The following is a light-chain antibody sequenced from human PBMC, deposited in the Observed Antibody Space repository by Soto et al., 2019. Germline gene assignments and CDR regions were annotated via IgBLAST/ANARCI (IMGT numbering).Light chain of an antibody. CDR2: GAT. CDR1: QSFSSNY. V-gene: IGKV3-20*01. Sequence: IVLTQSPGTLSLSPGERATLSCRASQSFSSNYLAWYQQKPGQAPRILIYGATTRATGIPDRFSGSESGTDFTLTISRLEPEDSAVYYCQQYSSVWTFGQGTKVDIK. CDR3: QQYSSVWT. J-gene: IGKJ1*01.